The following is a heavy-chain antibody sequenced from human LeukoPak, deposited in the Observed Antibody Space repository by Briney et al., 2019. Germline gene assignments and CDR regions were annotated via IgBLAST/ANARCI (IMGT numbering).Heavy chain of an antibody. J-gene: IGHJ4*02. V-gene: IGHV3-21*01. CDR1: GFTFSSYS. Sequence: GGSLRLSCAASGFTFSSYSMNWVRQAPGKGLEWVSSISSSSSYIYYADSVKGRFTISRDNAKNSLYLQMNSLRAEDTAVYYCARDQSQSYDSSPYYFDYWGQGTLVTVSS. CDR3: ARDQSQSYDSSPYYFDY. D-gene: IGHD3-22*01. CDR2: ISSSSSYI.